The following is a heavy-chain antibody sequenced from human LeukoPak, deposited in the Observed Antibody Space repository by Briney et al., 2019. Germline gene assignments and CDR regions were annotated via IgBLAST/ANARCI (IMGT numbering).Heavy chain of an antibody. Sequence: ASVKVSCKASVYTFTGYYMHWVRQAPGQGLEWMGWINPNSGGTNYAQKSQGWVTMTRDTSISTAYMELSRLRSDDTAVYYCARDADDYGDYVNACDIWRQGTMVSVSS. D-gene: IGHD4-17*01. V-gene: IGHV1-2*04. CDR2: INPNSGGT. J-gene: IGHJ3*02. CDR3: ARDADDYGDYVNACDI. CDR1: VYTFTGYY.